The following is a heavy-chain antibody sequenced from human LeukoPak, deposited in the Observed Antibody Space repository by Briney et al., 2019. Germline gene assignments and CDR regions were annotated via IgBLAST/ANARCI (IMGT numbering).Heavy chain of an antibody. V-gene: IGHV4-39*01. D-gene: IGHD1-26*01. J-gene: IGHJ4*02. CDR1: GGSISSSTYY. Sequence: SETLSLTCTVSGGSISSSTYYWAWIRQSPGKGLEWIGSITYSGSTYYNPSLESRVTISVDTSKNQFSLRLISVTAVDTAVYYCARQGVGATDCWGQGTLVTVSS. CDR2: ITYSGST. CDR3: ARQGVGATDC.